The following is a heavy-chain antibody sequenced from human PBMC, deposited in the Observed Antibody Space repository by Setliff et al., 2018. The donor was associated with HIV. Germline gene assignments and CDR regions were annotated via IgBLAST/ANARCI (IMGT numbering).Heavy chain of an antibody. V-gene: IGHV1-8*02. Sequence: ASVKVSCKASGYTFTSNDVYWARQATGQGLEWMGWMNPDSGNTGYAQKFQGRVTLTRNTSLTTAYMELSSLRSEDTAVYYCADLVIIKSYFDYWGQGTLVTVSS. J-gene: IGHJ4*02. D-gene: IGHD3-10*01. CDR2: MNPDSGNT. CDR3: ADLVIIKSYFDY. CDR1: GYTFTSND.